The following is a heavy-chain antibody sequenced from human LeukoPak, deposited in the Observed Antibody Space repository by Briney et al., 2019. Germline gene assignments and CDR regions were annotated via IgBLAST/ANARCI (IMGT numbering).Heavy chain of an antibody. CDR1: GGTFSSYA. CDR2: IIPILGIA. J-gene: IGHJ4*02. D-gene: IGHD4-23*01. CDR3: ARDDDYGGNYRY. V-gene: IGHV1-69*04. Sequence: GASVKVCCKASGGTFSSYAISWVRQAPGQGLEWMGRIIPILGIANYAQKFQGRVTITADKSTSTAYMELSSLRSEDTAVYYCARDDDYGGNYRYWGQGTLVTVSS.